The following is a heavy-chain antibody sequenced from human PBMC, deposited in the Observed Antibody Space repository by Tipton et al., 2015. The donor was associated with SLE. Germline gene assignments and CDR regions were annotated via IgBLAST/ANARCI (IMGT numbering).Heavy chain of an antibody. Sequence: TLSLTCAVYGGSFSGYYWSWIRQPPGKGLEWIGEINHSGSTNYNPSLKSRVTISVDTSKNQFSLKLSSVTAADTAVYYCARDRPENGDYTGYYYYYGMDVWGQGTTVTVSS. J-gene: IGHJ6*02. D-gene: IGHD4-17*01. CDR2: INHSGST. CDR1: GGSFSGYY. V-gene: IGHV4-34*01. CDR3: ARDRPENGDYTGYYYYYGMDV.